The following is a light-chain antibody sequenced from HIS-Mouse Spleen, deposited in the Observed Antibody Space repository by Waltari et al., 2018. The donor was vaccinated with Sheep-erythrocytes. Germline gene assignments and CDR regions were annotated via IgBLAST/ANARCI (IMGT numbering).Light chain of an antibody. CDR1: SRHFGGYNY. CDR3: CSYAGSYNHV. CDR2: DVS. J-gene: IGLJ1*01. Sequence: QSALTQPRSVSGSPGPSVTISCTGTSRHFGGYNYVSWYQQHPGKAPKLMIYDVSKRPSGVPDRFSGSKSGNTASLTISGLQAEDEADYYCCSYAGSYNHVFATGTKVTVL. V-gene: IGLV2-11*01.